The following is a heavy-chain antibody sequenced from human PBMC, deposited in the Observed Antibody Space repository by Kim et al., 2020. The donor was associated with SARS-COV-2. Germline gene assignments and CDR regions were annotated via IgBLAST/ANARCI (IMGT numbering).Heavy chain of an antibody. CDR2: INPNRGNS. J-gene: IGHJ2*01. CDR1: GDTLTIYH. CDR3: VEAIGWGSENWYFDV. Sequence: ASVKVSCKAPGDTLTIYHINWVRQAAGQGLAWMGWINPNRGNSGYAQKPQGRFTMTRDTSNSTVYMELSSLTYEDTAVYYRVEAIGWGSENWYFDVWGRG. D-gene: IGHD7-27*01. V-gene: IGHV1-8*01.